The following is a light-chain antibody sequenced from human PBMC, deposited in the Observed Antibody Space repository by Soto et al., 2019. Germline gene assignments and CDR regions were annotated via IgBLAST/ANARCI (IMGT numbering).Light chain of an antibody. CDR3: QQLNSHPPT. CDR2: AAS. V-gene: IGKV1-9*01. Sequence: DIQLTQSPSFLSASVGDRVTITCRASQGISSFLAWYQQKPGKAPKLLISAASTLQSGVPSRFSGSGSGTEFTLTISSLQPEDFATYSCQQLNSHPPTFGQGTKLEIK. CDR1: QGISSF. J-gene: IGKJ2*01.